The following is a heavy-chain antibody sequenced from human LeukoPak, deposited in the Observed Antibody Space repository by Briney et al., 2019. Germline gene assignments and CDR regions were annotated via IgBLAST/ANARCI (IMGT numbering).Heavy chain of an antibody. V-gene: IGHV4-61*09. D-gene: IGHD4-17*01. CDR3: ARCMSELDYGDYAYYYHMDV. CDR2: FYSSTRT. CDR1: GDSLTSGSRY. Sequence: SETLSLTCTVSGDSLTSGSRYWSWIRQPAGKRLEWIGHFYSSTRTTYNPSLESRVTISGDTANNQFSLKLDSVTAADTAVYFCARCMSELDYGDYAYYYHMDVWGKGTTLTVSS. J-gene: IGHJ6*04.